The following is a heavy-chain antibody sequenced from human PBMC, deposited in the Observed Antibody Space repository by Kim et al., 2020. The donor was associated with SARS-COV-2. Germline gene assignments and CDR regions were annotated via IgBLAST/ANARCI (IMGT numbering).Heavy chain of an antibody. CDR3: ARFGVVRRSNTFDY. CDR2: IYYSGST. CDR1: GGSISSGGYY. Sequence: SETLSLTCTVSGGSISSGGYYWSWIRQHPGKGLEWIGYIYYSGSTYYNPSLKSRVTISVDTSKNQFSLKLSSVTAADTAVYYCARFGVVRRSNTFDYWGQGTLVTVSS. V-gene: IGHV4-31*03. J-gene: IGHJ4*02. D-gene: IGHD2-21*01.